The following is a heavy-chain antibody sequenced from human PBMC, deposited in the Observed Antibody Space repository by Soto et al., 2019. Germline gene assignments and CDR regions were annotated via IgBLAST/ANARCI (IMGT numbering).Heavy chain of an antibody. Sequence: EVQLLESGGDLVQPGGSLRLSCAASGFAFSDYTMAWVRQAPGKGLEWVSEMYSSGGTVYADSVKGRFTISRDNSQNTLYLQINSLGVEDTALCYCAKDGHSDGIWTFDPWGQGTQVTVSS. D-gene: IGHD3-9*01. V-gene: IGHV3-23*01. CDR2: MYSSGGT. CDR1: GFAFSDYT. J-gene: IGHJ5*02. CDR3: AKDGHSDGIWTFDP.